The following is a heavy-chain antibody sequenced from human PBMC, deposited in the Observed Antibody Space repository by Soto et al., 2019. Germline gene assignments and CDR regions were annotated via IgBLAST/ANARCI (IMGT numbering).Heavy chain of an antibody. J-gene: IGHJ4*02. CDR2: ISYDGSNK. D-gene: IGHD5-12*01. V-gene: IGHV3-30-3*01. CDR3: ARARIWLQRSYFDY. CDR1: GFTFSSYA. Sequence: QVQLVESGGGVVQPGRSLRLSCAASGFTFSSYAMHWVRQAPGKGLEWVAVISYDGSNKYYADSVKGRFTISRDNSKNTLYLQMNSLRAEDTAVYYCARARIWLQRSYFDYWGQGTLVTVSS.